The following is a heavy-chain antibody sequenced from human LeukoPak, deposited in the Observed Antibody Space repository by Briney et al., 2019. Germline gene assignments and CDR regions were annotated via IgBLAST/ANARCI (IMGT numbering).Heavy chain of an antibody. CDR1: GVSFDDYY. Sequence: SGTLSPTCAVSGVSFDDYYWSWVRQTPGKGLEWIGEINHSGYTNDNPSLKSRVTLLIDTTRKQFFLNLRSVTVADAGIYYCTRMTRGHDYWGQGTQVTVSS. J-gene: IGHJ4*02. CDR2: INHSGYT. V-gene: IGHV4-34*10. CDR3: TRMTRGHDY. D-gene: IGHD4-11*01.